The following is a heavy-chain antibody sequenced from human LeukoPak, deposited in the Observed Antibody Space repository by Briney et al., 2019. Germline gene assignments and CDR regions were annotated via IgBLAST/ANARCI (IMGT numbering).Heavy chain of an antibody. CDR1: GYTFTSYD. J-gene: IGHJ6*03. D-gene: IGHD1-26*01. V-gene: IGHV1-8*01. CDR2: MNPNSGNT. Sequence: ASVKVSCKASGYTFTSYDINWVRQATGQGLEWMGWMNPNSGNTGYAQKFQGRVTMTRNTSISTAYMELSSLRSEDTAVYYCAVGEGDTYYYYMDVWGKGTTVTVSS. CDR3: AVGEGDTYYYYMDV.